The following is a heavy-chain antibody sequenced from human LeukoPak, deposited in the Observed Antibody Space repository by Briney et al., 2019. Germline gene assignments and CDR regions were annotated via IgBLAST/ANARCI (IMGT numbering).Heavy chain of an antibody. CDR2: IYYSGST. CDR3: ARHGYFDPAYYFDY. D-gene: IGHD3-9*01. Sequence: SETLSLTCTVSGGSISSSSYYWGWIRQPPGKGLEWIGSIYYSGSTYYNPSLKSRVTISVDTSKNQFSLKLSSVTAADTAVYYCARHGYFDPAYYFDYWGQGTLVTVSS. CDR1: GGSISSSSYY. J-gene: IGHJ4*02. V-gene: IGHV4-39*01.